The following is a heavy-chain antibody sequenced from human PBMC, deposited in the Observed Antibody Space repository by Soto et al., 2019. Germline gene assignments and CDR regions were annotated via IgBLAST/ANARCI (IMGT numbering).Heavy chain of an antibody. D-gene: IGHD3-3*01. Sequence: GASVKVSCKASGYTFTGYYMHWVRQAPGQGLEWMGWINPNSGGTNYAQKFQGWVTMTRDTSISTAYMELSRLRSDDTAVYYCARAHYDFWSGYNSNWFDPWGQGTLVT. V-gene: IGHV1-2*04. CDR2: INPNSGGT. J-gene: IGHJ5*02. CDR3: ARAHYDFWSGYNSNWFDP. CDR1: GYTFTGYY.